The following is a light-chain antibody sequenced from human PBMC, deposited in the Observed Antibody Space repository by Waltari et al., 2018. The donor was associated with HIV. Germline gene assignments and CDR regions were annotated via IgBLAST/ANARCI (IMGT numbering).Light chain of an antibody. Sequence: SSEVPQVPAVSVALGQTVKITCQGDKPRTNYASWYQQRPGQAPVLVSYGKNKRPSEIPDRFSSSASRNTASLTITGAQAEDEADYYCKTRDRSGNLYVFGTGTTVTVL. CDR2: GKN. J-gene: IGLJ1*01. V-gene: IGLV3-19*01. CDR3: KTRDRSGNLYV. CDR1: KPRTNY.